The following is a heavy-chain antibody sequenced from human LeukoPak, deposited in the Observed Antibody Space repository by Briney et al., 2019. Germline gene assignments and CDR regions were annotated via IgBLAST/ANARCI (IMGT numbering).Heavy chain of an antibody. CDR3: AKVFFSGSYYAASDY. J-gene: IGHJ4*02. CDR1: GFTFSNYP. V-gene: IGHV3-23*01. CDR2: ISAGAGST. Sequence: GGSLRLSCAASGFTFSNYPMTWVRQAPGKGLEWVSAISAGAGSTYYADSVKGRFTISRDNSKNTLYLQMNSLGAEDTAVYYCAKVFFSGSYYAASDYWGQGTLVTVSS. D-gene: IGHD1-26*01.